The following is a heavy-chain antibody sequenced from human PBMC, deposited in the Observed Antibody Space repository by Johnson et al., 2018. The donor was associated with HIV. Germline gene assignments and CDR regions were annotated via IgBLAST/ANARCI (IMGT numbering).Heavy chain of an antibody. J-gene: IGHJ3*02. CDR2: ISGSGGSS. Sequence: VQLVESGGGVVQPGRSLRLSCAASGFTFSSYAMSWVRQAPGMGLAWVSGISGSGGSSYYSDSVKGRFSISRDNSKNTLYLQMNSLRAEDTAMYYCARVSSIAALWDAFDIWGQGTMVTVSS. CDR3: ARVSSIAALWDAFDI. D-gene: IGHD6-6*01. CDR1: GFTFSSYA. V-gene: IGHV3-23*04.